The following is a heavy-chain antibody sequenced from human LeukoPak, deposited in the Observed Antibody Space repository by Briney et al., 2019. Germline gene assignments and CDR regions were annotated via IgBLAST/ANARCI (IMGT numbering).Heavy chain of an antibody. CDR1: GYTFASYD. V-gene: IGHV1-8*03. D-gene: IGHD3-10*01. Sequence: ASVKVSCKASGYTFASYDINWVRQATGQGLEWMGWMNPNSGNTGYAQKFQGRVTITRNTSISTAYMELSSLRSEDTAVYYCAKGMRSFGEFGFDPWGQGTLVTVSS. CDR3: AKGMRSFGEFGFDP. J-gene: IGHJ5*02. CDR2: MNPNSGNT.